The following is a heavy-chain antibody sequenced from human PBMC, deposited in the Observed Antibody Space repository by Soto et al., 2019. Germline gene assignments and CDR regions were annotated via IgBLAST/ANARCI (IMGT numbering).Heavy chain of an antibody. V-gene: IGHV3-30*03. CDR2: ISRDGGTK. D-gene: IGHD2-8*02. CDR1: GFTVSTYG. Sequence: QVPLVESGGGVVQPGRSLRLSCAASGFTVSTYGMHWVRQAPGKGLEWVAVISRDGGTKFYTDSVKGRFTISKDNSRNTLILEMNSLSGDDMAVYYCTGEVASGYWGQGTLVTVSS. CDR3: TGEVASGY. J-gene: IGHJ4*02.